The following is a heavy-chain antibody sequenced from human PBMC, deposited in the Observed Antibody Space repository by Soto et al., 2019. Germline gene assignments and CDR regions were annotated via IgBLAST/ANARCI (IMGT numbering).Heavy chain of an antibody. CDR3: AIARVADSALDH. J-gene: IGHJ4*02. CDR2: ISGSGGTT. D-gene: IGHD6-6*01. V-gene: IGHV3-23*01. Sequence: LRLSCAASGFTFSTFAMSWVRQAPGKGMEWVSAISGSGGTTYNADSVKGRFTISRDNSKSTLFLHMSNLRAEDTAMYYCAIARVADSALDHWGQGTLVTVSS. CDR1: GFTFSTFA.